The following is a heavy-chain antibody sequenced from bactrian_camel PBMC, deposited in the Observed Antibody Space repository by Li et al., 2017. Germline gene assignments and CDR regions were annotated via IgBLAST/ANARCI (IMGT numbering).Heavy chain of an antibody. D-gene: IGHD4*01. CDR2: ISSIGSIT. V-gene: IGHV3S40*01. J-gene: IGHJ4*01. CDR1: GFTFSSGT. CDR3: AIHMPRWSPAYSC. Sequence: VQLVESGGGLVQPGGSLRLSCANSGFTFSSGTMSWVRQAPGKGLEWVSVISSIGSITYYTDSVKGRFTISRDNAKNTVYLQLNSLKTEDMAMYYCAIHMPRWSPAYSCWGQGTQVTVS.